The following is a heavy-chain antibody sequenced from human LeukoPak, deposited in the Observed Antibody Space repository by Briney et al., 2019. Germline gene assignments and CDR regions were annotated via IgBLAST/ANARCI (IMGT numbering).Heavy chain of an antibody. CDR2: IIPIFGTA. V-gene: IGHV1-69*05. Sequence: ASEKVSCKASGGTFSSYAISWVRQAPGQGLEWMGRIIPIFGTANYAQKFQGRVTITTDESTSTAHMELSSLRSEDTAVYYCARTIRYFDWFHYWGQGTLVTVSS. D-gene: IGHD3-9*01. CDR3: ARTIRYFDWFHY. J-gene: IGHJ4*02. CDR1: GGTFSSYA.